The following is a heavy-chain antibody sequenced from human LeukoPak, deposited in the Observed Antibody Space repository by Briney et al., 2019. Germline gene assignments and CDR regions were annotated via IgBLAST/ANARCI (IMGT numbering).Heavy chain of an antibody. Sequence: GASVYFCCTASGYGFTGYHLNWGLQDTVQGRVCMGCPNPNSGHTGYAQKFQGRVTMTTNTSISTAYMELSSLRSEDTAVYYCARGAPGSYCSGGSCPYFDYWGQGTLVSVSS. CDR3: ARGAPGSYCSGGSCPYFDY. CDR2: PNPNSGHT. CDR1: GYGFTGYH. J-gene: IGHJ4*02. D-gene: IGHD2-15*01. V-gene: IGHV1-8*01.